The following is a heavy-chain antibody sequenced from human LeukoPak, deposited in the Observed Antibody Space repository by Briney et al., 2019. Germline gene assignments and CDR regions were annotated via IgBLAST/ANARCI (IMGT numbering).Heavy chain of an antibody. CDR2: IYRSGTT. CDR1: GGSITSYY. V-gene: IGHV4-59*01. J-gene: IGHJ1*01. D-gene: IGHD2-15*01. CDR3: AQKAPYSPGYSQD. Sequence: PSETLSLTCTVSGGSITSYYWTWIRQPPGKGLEWIGYIYRSGTTNYNPSLKSRATISVDTSKNQFSLKLSSVTAADTAVYYCAQKAPYSPGYSQDWGQGTLVTVSS.